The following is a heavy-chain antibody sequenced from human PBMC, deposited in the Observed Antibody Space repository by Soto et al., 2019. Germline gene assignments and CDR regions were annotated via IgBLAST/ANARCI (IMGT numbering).Heavy chain of an antibody. CDR3: ARGGWGPLFDF. V-gene: IGHV1-8*01. D-gene: IGHD3-16*01. J-gene: IGHJ4*02. CDR2: MHPNTGNT. CDR1: GYTFTHYD. Sequence: QVPLVQSGADMKKPGASVKVSCKASGYTFTHYDINWVRQATGQGLEWMGWMHPNTGNTGFAQKFQDRVTMPRNTSINTAYIAFSRLRSEDTALYFCARGGWGPLFDFWGQGTPVTVS.